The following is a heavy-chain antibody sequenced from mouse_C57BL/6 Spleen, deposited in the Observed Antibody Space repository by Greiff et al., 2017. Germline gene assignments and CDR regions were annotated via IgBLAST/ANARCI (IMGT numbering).Heavy chain of an antibody. Sequence: QVQLKESGAELASPGASVTLSCKASGYTFTDHIMNWVKKRPGQGLEWIGRIYPVSGETNYNQKFMGKATFSVDRSSSTVYMVLNSLTSENPAVYYGGRAAIGYDDVDYWGQGTTLTVSS. D-gene: IGHD2-4*01. V-gene: IGHV1-11*01. J-gene: IGHJ2*01. CDR1: GYTFTDHI. CDR3: GRAAIGYDDVDY. CDR2: IYPVSGET.